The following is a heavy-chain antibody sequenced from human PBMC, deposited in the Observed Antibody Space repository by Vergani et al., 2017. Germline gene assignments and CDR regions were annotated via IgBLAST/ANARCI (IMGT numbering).Heavy chain of an antibody. CDR1: GGPISSGDHC. Sequence: QVQLQESGPGVVKPSQTLSLTCAVSGGPISSGDHCWTWIRQRPGKGLEWIGYIFYSGTTYDNPPLRSRLTISVDTSQNQFSLKLRSVTAADTAVYYCARVDTQVPATSHFYYMDVWGKGTTVIVSS. CDR3: ARVDTQVPATSHFYYMDV. V-gene: IGHV4-31*11. D-gene: IGHD6-25*01. CDR2: IFYSGTT. J-gene: IGHJ6*03.